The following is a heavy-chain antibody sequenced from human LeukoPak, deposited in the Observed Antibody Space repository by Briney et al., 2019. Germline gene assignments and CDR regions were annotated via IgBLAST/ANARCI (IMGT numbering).Heavy chain of an antibody. Sequence: ASVKISCKASGYTFTGYYMHWVRQAPGQGLEWMGWINPNSGGTNYAQKFQGRVTMTRDTSISTAYMELSRLRSDDTAVYYCARDAAVAGYYYYYYMDVWGKGTTVTISS. J-gene: IGHJ6*03. CDR3: ARDAAVAGYYYYYYMDV. CDR2: INPNSGGT. D-gene: IGHD6-19*01. V-gene: IGHV1-2*02. CDR1: GYTFTGYY.